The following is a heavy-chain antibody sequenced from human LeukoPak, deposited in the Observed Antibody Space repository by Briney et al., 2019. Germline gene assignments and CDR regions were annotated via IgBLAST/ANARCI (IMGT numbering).Heavy chain of an antibody. CDR1: GESFSGYY. D-gene: IGHD5-18*01. Sequence: SSETLSLTCAVYGESFSGYYWSWIRQPPGKGLEWIGEINHSGSTNYNPSLKSRVTISVDTSKNQFSLKLSSVTAADTAVYYCARVTVAVKNPVPFDPWGQGTLVTVSS. J-gene: IGHJ5*02. CDR2: INHSGST. CDR3: ARVTVAVKNPVPFDP. V-gene: IGHV4-34*01.